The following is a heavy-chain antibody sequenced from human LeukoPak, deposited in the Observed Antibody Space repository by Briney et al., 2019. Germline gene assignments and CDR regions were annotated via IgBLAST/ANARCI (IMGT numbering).Heavy chain of an antibody. CDR1: GGSVSSGSYY. V-gene: IGHV4-61*01. Sequence: PSETLSLTCTVSGGSVSSGSYYWSWIRQPPGKGLEWIGYIYYSGSTNYNPSLKSRVTISVDTSKNQFSLKLSSVTAADTAVYYCARGVGSRDLLPPYSSSWYEGEYRDGYNWFDYWGQGTLVTVSS. CDR2: IYYSGST. J-gene: IGHJ4*02. CDR3: ARGVGSRDLLPPYSSSWYEGEYRDGYNWFDY. D-gene: IGHD6-13*01.